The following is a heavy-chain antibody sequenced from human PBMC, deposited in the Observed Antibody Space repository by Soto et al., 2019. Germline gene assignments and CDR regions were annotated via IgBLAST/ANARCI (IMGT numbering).Heavy chain of an antibody. CDR1: GGSFTSFS. J-gene: IGHJ6*02. CDR2: AIRLIGKF. V-gene: IGHV1-69*05. CDR3: GRGVTIFGSAPRYLPPDV. D-gene: IGHD3-10*01. Sequence: LEQSGAEVRSPGSSVTISCKASGGSFTSFSIDWVRQAPGAGLEWIGGAIRLIGKFRYSPTFQNRVTMTTDESANTAFLHLRRLTSADTAVYFCGRGVTIFGSAPRYLPPDVWGQGTALIVSS.